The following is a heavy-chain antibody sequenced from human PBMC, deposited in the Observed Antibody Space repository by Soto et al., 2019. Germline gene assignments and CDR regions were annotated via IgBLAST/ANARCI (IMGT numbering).Heavy chain of an antibody. Sequence: QVQLVESGGGVVQPGRSLRLSCAASGFTFSAYGMHWVRQAPGKGLEWVTFISYDGSDKYYAGSVKGRFTISRGNSKNTVYLQMNSLRGEDTAVYYCAAIGALTFFDYWGQGTLVTVSS. CDR2: ISYDGSDK. J-gene: IGHJ4*02. D-gene: IGHD3-10*01. V-gene: IGHV3-30*03. CDR3: AAIGALTFFDY. CDR1: GFTFSAYG.